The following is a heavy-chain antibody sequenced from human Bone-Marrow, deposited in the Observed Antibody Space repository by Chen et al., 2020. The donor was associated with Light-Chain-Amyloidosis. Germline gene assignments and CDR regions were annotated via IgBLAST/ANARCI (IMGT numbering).Heavy chain of an antibody. V-gene: IGHV3-7*01. CDR2: IRQAGNEK. D-gene: IGHD5-12*01. J-gene: IGHJ3*02. CDR3: ARSPTVATQAFDI. Sequence: EVQLVESGGGLVQPGGSLRLSCAASGFTFSDYWMNWVRQAPGKGLEWVANIRQAGNEKYYVDSVNDRFTISRDSAKRSLYLQMDSLRADDTAVYYCARSPTVATQAFDIWGQGTMVIVS. CDR1: GFTFSDYW.